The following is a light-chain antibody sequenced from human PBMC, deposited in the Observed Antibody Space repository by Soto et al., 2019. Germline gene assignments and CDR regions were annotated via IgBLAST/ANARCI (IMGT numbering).Light chain of an antibody. Sequence: EIVLTQSPGTLSLSPGERATLSCRASQSVSSSYLAWYQQKPGQAPRLLIYGASSRATGIPGRFSGSGSGTDFTLTIRRLEPEDFAAYYCQHYDRSRFNFGPGTKVAIK. CDR3: QHYDRSRFN. J-gene: IGKJ3*01. CDR1: QSVSSSY. V-gene: IGKV3-20*01. CDR2: GAS.